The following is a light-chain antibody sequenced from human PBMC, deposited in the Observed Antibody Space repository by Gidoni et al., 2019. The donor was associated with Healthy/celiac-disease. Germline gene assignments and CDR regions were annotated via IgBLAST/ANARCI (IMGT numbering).Light chain of an antibody. Sequence: DIVMTQSPLSLPVTPGEPASISCRSSQSLLHSNGYNYLDWYLQKPGQSPQLLIYLGSNRASGVPDRFSGSGSGTDFTLKISRVEAEDVGVYYCMQALQTPSTFXXXTKVEIK. CDR2: LGS. CDR3: MQALQTPST. V-gene: IGKV2-28*01. CDR1: QSLLHSNGYNY. J-gene: IGKJ1*01.